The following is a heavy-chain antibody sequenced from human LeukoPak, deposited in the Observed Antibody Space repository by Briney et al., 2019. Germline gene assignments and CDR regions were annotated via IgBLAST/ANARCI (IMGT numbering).Heavy chain of an antibody. V-gene: IGHV3-23*01. Sequence: AGSLRLSCAASGFTFSSYAMSWVRQAPGKGLEWVSAISGSGGSTDYADSVKGRFTISRDNSKDTLYLQMNSLRAEDTAVYYRAKDSPEYDYVWGSYRLDNNWFDPWGQGTLVTVSS. J-gene: IGHJ5*02. CDR1: GFTFSSYA. CDR3: AKDSPEYDYVWGSYRLDNNWFDP. CDR2: ISGSGGST. D-gene: IGHD3-16*02.